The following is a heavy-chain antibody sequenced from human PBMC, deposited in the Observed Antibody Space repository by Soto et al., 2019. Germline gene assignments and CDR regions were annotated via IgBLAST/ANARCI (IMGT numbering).Heavy chain of an antibody. CDR3: ATSYGSGSSPFAY. CDR2: VNPILAMS. J-gene: IGHJ4*02. Sequence: QVQLVQSGAEVKKPGSSVKVSCKASGDTFSFYTLNWIRQAPGQGFEWVGRVNPILAMSSSAHKFQGRVSMFADKSAVTADMELRSLRSDATAVYYCATSYGSGSSPFAYWGQGTLVTVSS. V-gene: IGHV1-69*02. D-gene: IGHD3-10*01. CDR1: GDTFSFYT.